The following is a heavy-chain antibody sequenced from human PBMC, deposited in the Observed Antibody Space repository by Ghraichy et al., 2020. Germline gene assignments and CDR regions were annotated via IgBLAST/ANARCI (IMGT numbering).Heavy chain of an antibody. CDR3: AKRGGSAAVGATYNWFDP. J-gene: IGHJ5*02. CDR1: GFTFNIYA. CDR2: ISGGGETT. D-gene: IGHD6-25*01. V-gene: IGHV3-23*01. Sequence: GGSLRLSCAASGFTFNIYAMSWVRQAPGQGLEWVSSISGGGETTFYPDSVRGRFTMSRDNSKNTLYLQMNSLRVEDTAIYYCAKRGGSAAVGATYNWFDPWGQGTLVTVSS.